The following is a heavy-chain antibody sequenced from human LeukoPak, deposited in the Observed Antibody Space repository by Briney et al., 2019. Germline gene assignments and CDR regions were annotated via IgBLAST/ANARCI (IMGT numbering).Heavy chain of an antibody. CDR1: GFTFDDYA. Sequence: GGSLRLSCAASGFTFDDYAMHWVRQGPGKGLEWVSGISWNSGSIGYADSVKGRFTISRDNSKNTLYLQMNSLRAEDTAVYYCAKDRGIISDYWGQGTLVTVSS. CDR2: ISWNSGSI. V-gene: IGHV3-9*01. J-gene: IGHJ4*02. D-gene: IGHD3-10*01. CDR3: AKDRGIISDY.